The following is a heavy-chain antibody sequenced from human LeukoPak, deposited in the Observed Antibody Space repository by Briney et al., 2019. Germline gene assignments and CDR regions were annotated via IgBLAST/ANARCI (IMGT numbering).Heavy chain of an antibody. D-gene: IGHD3-10*01. CDR3: ARKGLLWFGESLGGDWFDP. Sequence: GASVKVSCKASGYTFTGYYMHWVRQAPGQGLEWMGWINPNSGGTNYAQKFQGRVTMTRDTSISTAYMELSRPRSDDTAVYYCARKGLLWFGESLGGDWFDPWGQGTLVTVSS. CDR1: GYTFTGYY. CDR2: INPNSGGT. J-gene: IGHJ5*02. V-gene: IGHV1-2*02.